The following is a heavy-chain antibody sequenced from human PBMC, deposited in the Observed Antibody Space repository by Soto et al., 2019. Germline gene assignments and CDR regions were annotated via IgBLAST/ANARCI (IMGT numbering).Heavy chain of an antibody. J-gene: IGHJ6*03. Sequence: GGSLRLSCAASGFTFSSYWMSWVRQAPGKGLEWVANIKQDGSEKYYVDPVKGRFTISRDNAKNSLYLQMNSLRAEDTAVYYCATIAAAGTRYYYYYYMDVWGKGTTVTVSS. CDR2: IKQDGSEK. D-gene: IGHD6-13*01. CDR3: ATIAAAGTRYYYYYYMDV. CDR1: GFTFSSYW. V-gene: IGHV3-7*01.